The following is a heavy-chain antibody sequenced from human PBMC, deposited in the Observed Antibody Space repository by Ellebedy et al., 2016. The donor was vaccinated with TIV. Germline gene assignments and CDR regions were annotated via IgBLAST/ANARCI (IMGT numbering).Heavy chain of an antibody. Sequence: AASVKVSCKASGYTFTDYLMNWVRQAPGQGLEWVGWINPNSGGTNYAQKFQGRVTMTRDTSISTAYVELSGLTFDDTAVYYCVRDLGAAVAGTSSLFDYWGQGTLVTVSS. CDR2: INPNSGGT. CDR3: VRDLGAAVAGTSSLFDY. CDR1: GYTFTDYL. D-gene: IGHD6-13*01. J-gene: IGHJ4*02. V-gene: IGHV1-2*02.